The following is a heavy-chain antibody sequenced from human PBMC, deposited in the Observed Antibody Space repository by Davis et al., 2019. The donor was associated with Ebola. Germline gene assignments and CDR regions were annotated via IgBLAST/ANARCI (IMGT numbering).Heavy chain of an antibody. Sequence: PSETLSLTCTVSGASISNYYWNWIRQPPGKGLEWIGYIFYNGRTNYNPSLTSRVTISLYKSRNQFSLKLNSATAADTAVYYCARERRSTYVYDINNNNWFDPWGQGTLVTVSS. CDR2: IFYNGRT. CDR1: GASISNYY. J-gene: IGHJ5*02. D-gene: IGHD3-22*01. V-gene: IGHV4-59*01. CDR3: ARERRSTYVYDINNNNWFDP.